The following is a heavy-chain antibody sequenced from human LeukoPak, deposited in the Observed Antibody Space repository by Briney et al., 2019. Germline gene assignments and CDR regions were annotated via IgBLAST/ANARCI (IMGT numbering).Heavy chain of an antibody. V-gene: IGHV3-23*01. CDR3: AKWGDYDVLTGYYDSDY. CDR1: GFTFSNYA. CDR2: IGGSGGTT. J-gene: IGHJ4*02. D-gene: IGHD3-9*01. Sequence: PGGSLRLSCAASGFTFSNYAMSWVRQAPGKGLEWVSAIGGSGGTTYYADSVKGRFTISRDNSKNTLYLQMRSLGAEDTAVYYCAKWGDYDVLTGYYDSDYWGQGTLVTVSS.